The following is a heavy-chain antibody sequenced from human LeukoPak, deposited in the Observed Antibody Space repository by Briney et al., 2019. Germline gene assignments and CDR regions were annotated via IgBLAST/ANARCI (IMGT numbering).Heavy chain of an antibody. CDR1: GFTVSSNY. CDR2: ISGSGGST. V-gene: IGHV3-23*01. J-gene: IGHJ4*02. CDR3: AKSRGYCSSTSCYPPKYFDY. Sequence: PGGSLRLSCAASGFTVSSNYMSWVRQAPGKGLEWVSAISGSGGSTYYADSVKGRFTISRDNSKNTLYLQMNSLRAEDTAVYYCAKSRGYCSSTSCYPPKYFDYWGQGTLVTVSS. D-gene: IGHD2-2*01.